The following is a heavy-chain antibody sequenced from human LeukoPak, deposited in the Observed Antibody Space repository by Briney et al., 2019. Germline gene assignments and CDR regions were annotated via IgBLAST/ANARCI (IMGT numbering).Heavy chain of an antibody. J-gene: IGHJ4*02. D-gene: IGHD3-16*02. V-gene: IGHV3-48*03. CDR2: ISSSGSTI. CDR1: GFIFSSYS. CDR3: ARMFGGVIVGY. Sequence: PGGSLRLSCAASGFIFSSYSMNWVRQAPGKGLEWVSYISSSGSTIYYADSVKGRFTISRDNAKNSLYLQMNSLRAEDTAVYYCARMFGGVIVGYWGQGTLVTVSS.